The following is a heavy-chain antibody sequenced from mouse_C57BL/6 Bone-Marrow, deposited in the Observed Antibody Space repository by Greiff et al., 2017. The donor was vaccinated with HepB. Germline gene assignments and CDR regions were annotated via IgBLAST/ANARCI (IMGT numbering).Heavy chain of an antibody. CDR2: IYPSDSET. CDR1: GYTFTSYW. Sequence: QVQLQQPGAELVRPGSSVKLSCKASGYTFTSYWMDWVKQRPGQGLEWIGNIYPSDSETHYNQKFKDKATLTVDKSSSTAYMQLSSLTSVDSAVYYCAYYYYGSSPWYFDVWGTGTTVTVSA. D-gene: IGHD1-1*01. J-gene: IGHJ1*03. CDR3: AYYYYGSSPWYFDV. V-gene: IGHV1-61*01.